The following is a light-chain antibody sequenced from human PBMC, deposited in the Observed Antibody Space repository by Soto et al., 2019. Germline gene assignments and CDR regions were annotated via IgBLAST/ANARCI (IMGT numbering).Light chain of an antibody. CDR2: KAS. CDR1: QGISSW. CDR3: QQHTT. J-gene: IGKJ1*01. Sequence: DIQMTQSPSALSASVGDRVTITCRGSQGISSWLDWYQQKPGKAPRLLIYKASSLASGVPSRVSGSGSGTEFTLTISSMKPEDVATYHCQQHTTLGPGTKVEI. V-gene: IGKV1-5*03.